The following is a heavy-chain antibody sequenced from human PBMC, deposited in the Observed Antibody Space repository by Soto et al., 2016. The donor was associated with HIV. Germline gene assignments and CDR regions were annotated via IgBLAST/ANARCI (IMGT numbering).Heavy chain of an antibody. CDR2: INPNSGGT. CDR3: ARDWTSSWEDYFDY. D-gene: IGHD6-13*01. V-gene: IGHV1-2*02. Sequence: QVQLVQSGAEVKKPGASVKVSCKASGYTFTGYNMHWVRQAPGQGLEWMGWINPNSGGTNYAQKFQGRVTMTRDTSISTAHMELSRLRSDDTAVYYCARDWTSSWEDYFDYWGQERWSPSPQ. CDR1: GYTFTGYN. J-gene: IGHJ4*01.